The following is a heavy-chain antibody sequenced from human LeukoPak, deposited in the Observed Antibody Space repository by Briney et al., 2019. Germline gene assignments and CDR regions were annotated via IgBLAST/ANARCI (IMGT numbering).Heavy chain of an antibody. CDR2: IVPILGIA. V-gene: IGHV1-69*02. CDR1: GGTFSSYT. Sequence: ASVKVSCKASGGTFSSYTISWVRQAPGQGLEWMGRIVPILGIANYAQKFQGRVTITADKSTSTAYMELSSLRSEDTAVYYCARALKVLSSTSCDDYWGQGTLVTVSS. J-gene: IGHJ4*02. D-gene: IGHD2-2*01. CDR3: ARALKVLSSTSCDDY.